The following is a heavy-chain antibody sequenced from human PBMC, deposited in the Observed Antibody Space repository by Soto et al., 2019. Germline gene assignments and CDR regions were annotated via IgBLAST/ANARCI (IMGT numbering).Heavy chain of an antibody. CDR2: IYHSGNT. D-gene: IGHD6-6*01. CDR3: ARESGLSIAGLGTFDI. J-gene: IGHJ3*02. Sequence: QVQLQESGPGLVKPSQTLSLTCTVSGGSITSGVYYWSWIRQHPGKGLEWIGYIYHSGNTKYNPSLESRVSMSVDTSKNQFSLKLSSVTAADTAVYFCARESGLSIAGLGTFDIWGQGTMVTVSS. V-gene: IGHV4-31*03. CDR1: GGSITSGVYY.